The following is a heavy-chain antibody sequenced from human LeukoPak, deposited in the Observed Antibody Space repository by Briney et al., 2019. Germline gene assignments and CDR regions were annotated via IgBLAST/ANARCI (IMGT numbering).Heavy chain of an antibody. CDR3: AKDWLWGLAAAGPH. J-gene: IGHJ4*02. D-gene: IGHD6-13*01. CDR1: GFTFSSYG. V-gene: IGHV3-30*02. Sequence: GGSLRLSCAASGFTFSSYGMHWVRQAPGKGLEWVAFIRYDGSNKYYADSVKGRFTISRDNSKNTLYLQMNSLRAEDTAVYYCAKDWLWGLAAAGPHWGQGTLVTVSS. CDR2: IRYDGSNK.